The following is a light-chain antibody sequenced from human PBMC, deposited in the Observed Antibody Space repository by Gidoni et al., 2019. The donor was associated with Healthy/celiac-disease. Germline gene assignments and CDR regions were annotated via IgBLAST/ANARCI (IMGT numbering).Light chain of an antibody. CDR2: GAS. J-gene: IGKJ5*01. V-gene: IGKV3-20*01. CDR1: QSVSSSY. Sequence: IVLPQSPGTLSLSPGERATLSCRASQSVSSSYLAWYQQKPGQAPRLLIYGASSRATGIPDRVSGSGSGTDFTLTISRLEPEDVAVYYCQQYGSSITFGQGTRLEIK. CDR3: QQYGSSIT.